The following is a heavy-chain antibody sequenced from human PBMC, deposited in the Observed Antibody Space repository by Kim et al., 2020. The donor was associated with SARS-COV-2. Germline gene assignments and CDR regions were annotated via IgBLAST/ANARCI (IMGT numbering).Heavy chain of an antibody. V-gene: IGHV4-34*01. CDR3: ASPIGY. CDR2: NHSGST. Sequence: NHSGSTNYNPSLKSRVTISVDTSKNQFSLKLSSVTAADTAVYYCASPIGYWGQGTLVTVSS. J-gene: IGHJ4*02.